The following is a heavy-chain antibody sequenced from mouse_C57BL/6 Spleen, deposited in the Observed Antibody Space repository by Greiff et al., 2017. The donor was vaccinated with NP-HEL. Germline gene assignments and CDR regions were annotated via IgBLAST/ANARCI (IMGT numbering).Heavy chain of an antibody. V-gene: IGHV1-26*01. D-gene: IGHD4-1*02. CDR1: GYTFTDYY. CDR3: ASNWEENY. Sequence: EVQLQQSGPELVKPGASVKISCKASGYTFTDYYMNWVKQSHGKSLEWIGDINPNNGGTSYNQKFKGKATLTVDKSSSTAYMELRSLTSEDSAVYYCASNWEENYWGQGTTLTVSS. CDR2: INPNNGGT. J-gene: IGHJ2*01.